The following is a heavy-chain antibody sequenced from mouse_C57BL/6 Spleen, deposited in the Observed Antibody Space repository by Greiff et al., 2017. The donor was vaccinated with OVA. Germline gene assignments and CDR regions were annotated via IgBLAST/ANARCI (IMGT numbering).Heavy chain of an antibody. V-gene: IGHV5-17*01. J-gene: IGHJ4*01. CDR3: ARCDYGAMDY. Sequence: EVKLVESGGGLVKPGGSLKLSCAASGFTFSDYGMHWVRQAPEKGLEWVAYISSGSSTIYYADTVKGRFTIFRDNAKNTLFLQMTSLRSEDTAMYYCARCDYGAMDYWGQGTSVTVSS. CDR1: GFTFSDYG. CDR2: ISSGSSTI. D-gene: IGHD2-4*01.